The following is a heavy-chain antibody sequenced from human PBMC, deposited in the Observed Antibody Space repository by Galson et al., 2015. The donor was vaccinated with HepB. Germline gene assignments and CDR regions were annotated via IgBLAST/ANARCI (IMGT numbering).Heavy chain of an antibody. V-gene: IGHV3-74*01. Sequence: SLRLSCAASGFMFGTYWMQWVRQAPGKGLVWVSVINPDGTTTDYADSVRGRFTISRDNVRNTMFLQMNSLRAKDMGAYYCVRDSGTYPGYYDFWGQGILVTVSS. CDR1: GFMFGTYW. J-gene: IGHJ4*02. CDR2: INPDGTTT. D-gene: IGHD1-26*01. CDR3: VRDSGTYPGYYDF.